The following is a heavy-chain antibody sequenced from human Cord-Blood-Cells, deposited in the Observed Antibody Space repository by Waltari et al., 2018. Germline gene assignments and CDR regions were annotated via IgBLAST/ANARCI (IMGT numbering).Heavy chain of an antibody. J-gene: IGHJ3*02. CDR3: AKDDAFDI. Sequence: EVQLLESGGGLVQPGGSLRLSCAASGFTFSSYAMSWVHQAPGKGVEWVSAISGRGGSTYYAGSVKGRFTISRANSKNTLYLQMNSLRAEDTAVYYCAKDDAFDIWGQGTMVTVSS. CDR2: ISGRGGST. V-gene: IGHV3-23*01. CDR1: GFTFSSYA.